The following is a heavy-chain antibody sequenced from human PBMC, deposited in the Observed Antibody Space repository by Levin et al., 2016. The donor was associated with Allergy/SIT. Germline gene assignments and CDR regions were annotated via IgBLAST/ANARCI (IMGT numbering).Heavy chain of an antibody. CDR1: GFTFSTYT. V-gene: IGHV3-21*01. CDR3: ARVGPGYGGNYDWYFDL. D-gene: IGHD4-23*01. CDR2: ISSSSTYI. J-gene: IGHJ2*01. Sequence: GESLKISCAASGFTFSTYTINWVRQAPGKGLERVSSISSSSTYIYYADSVKGRFTISRDNAKNSLYLQMNSLRAEDTAIYYCARVGPGYGGNYDWYFDLWGRGTLVTVSS.